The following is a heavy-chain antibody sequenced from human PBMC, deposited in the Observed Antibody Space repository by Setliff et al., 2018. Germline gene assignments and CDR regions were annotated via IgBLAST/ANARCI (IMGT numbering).Heavy chain of an antibody. V-gene: IGHV3-11*05. J-gene: IGHJ6*02. D-gene: IGHD4-17*01. CDR1: GFTFSDYY. Sequence: GSLRLSCAASGFTFSDYYMSWIRQAPGKGLEWVSYISSSSSYTNYADSVKGRFTISRDNSKNTLYLQMNSMRAEDTAVYYCAKVENDYGDSYGMDVWGQGTTVTVSS. CDR2: ISSSSSYT. CDR3: AKVENDYGDSYGMDV.